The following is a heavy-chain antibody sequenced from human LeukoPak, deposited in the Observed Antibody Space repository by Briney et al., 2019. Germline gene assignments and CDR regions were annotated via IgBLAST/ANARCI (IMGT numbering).Heavy chain of an antibody. V-gene: IGHV3-66*01. D-gene: IGHD6-13*01. CDR2: IYSRGYT. CDR3: ARSKLDPHWYFDL. J-gene: IGHJ2*01. Sequence: PGGSLRLSCAASGFTVNSPNFMNWVRQAPGKGLEWVSVIYSRGYTHYADSVEGRFTISRADAENSLYLQMNSLRAEDTAVYYCARSKLDPHWYFDLWGRGALVTVSS. CDR1: GFTVNSPNF.